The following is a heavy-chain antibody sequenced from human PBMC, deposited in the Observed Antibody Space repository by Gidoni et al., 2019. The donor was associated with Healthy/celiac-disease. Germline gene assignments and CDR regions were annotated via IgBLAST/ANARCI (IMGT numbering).Heavy chain of an antibody. CDR2: IYYSGST. D-gene: IGHD5-18*01. V-gene: IGHV4-59*01. J-gene: IGHJ5*02. CDR3: ARVVQLWSQENWFDP. CDR1: GGPISSYY. Sequence: QVQLQESGPGLVKPSETLSLTCTVSGGPISSYYWSWIRQPPGKGLEWIGYIYYSGSTNYNPSLKSRVTISVDTSKNQFSLKLSSVTAADTAVYYCARVVQLWSQENWFDPWGQGTLVTVSS.